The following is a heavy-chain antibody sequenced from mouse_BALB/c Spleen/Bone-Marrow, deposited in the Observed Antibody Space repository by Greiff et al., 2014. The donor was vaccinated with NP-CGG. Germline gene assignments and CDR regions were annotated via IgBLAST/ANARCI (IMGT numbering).Heavy chain of an antibody. J-gene: IGHJ2*01. CDR2: IYPGDGET. Sequence: VKLVESGAELVRPGSSVKISCKASGYPFSSYWMSWVKQRPGRGLEWIGQIYPGDGETNYNGKFKGNATLTADKSSSTAYMQLISLTSEDSAVYFCARKYGDYWGQGTTLTVSS. D-gene: IGHD2-10*02. V-gene: IGHV1-80*01. CDR3: ARKYGDY. CDR1: GYPFSSYW.